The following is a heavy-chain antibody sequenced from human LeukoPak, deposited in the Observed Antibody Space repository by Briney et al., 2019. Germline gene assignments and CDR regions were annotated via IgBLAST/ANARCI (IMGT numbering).Heavy chain of an antibody. J-gene: IGHJ6*02. Sequence: PGGSLGLSCAASGFTFRSYWMNWARQAPGKGLEWVAIINQDGSEKYYVDSVKGRFTISRDNAKNSLYLQMNSLRVEDTAVYFCARAISMVRGLIYHGMDVWGQGTTVTVSS. CDR2: INQDGSEK. V-gene: IGHV3-7*01. D-gene: IGHD3-10*01. CDR1: GFTFRSYW. CDR3: ARAISMVRGLIYHGMDV.